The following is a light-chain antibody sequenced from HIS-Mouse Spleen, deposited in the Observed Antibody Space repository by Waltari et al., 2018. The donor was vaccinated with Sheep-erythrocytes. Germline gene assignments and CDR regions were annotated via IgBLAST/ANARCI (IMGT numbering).Light chain of an antibody. CDR3: CSYAGSSTWV. J-gene: IGLJ3*02. CDR2: EGS. CDR1: SSDVGGYNY. V-gene: IGLV2-23*01. Sequence: QSALTQPRSVSGSPGQSVTTPCTGTSSDVGGYNYVPWYQQHPGKAPKLMIYEGSKRPSGVSNRFSGSKSGNTASLTISGLQAEDEADYYCCSYAGSSTWVFGGGTKLTVL.